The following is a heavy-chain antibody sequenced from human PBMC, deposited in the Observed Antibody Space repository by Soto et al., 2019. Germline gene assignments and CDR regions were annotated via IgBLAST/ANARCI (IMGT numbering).Heavy chain of an antibody. CDR1: GASVSGDW. CDR3: ARGLWHALDI. J-gene: IGHJ3*02. V-gene: IGHV4-4*02. D-gene: IGHD3-16*01. CDR2: THARVIT. Sequence: QVQLQESGPGLVHPSGTLALTCNVSGASVSGDWWSWVRQPPGKGREWIGETHARVITNYNPTLSSRVRISIALSNPHLPLQLTSVSAAAPATYSCARGLWHALDIWGQGTMVTVSS.